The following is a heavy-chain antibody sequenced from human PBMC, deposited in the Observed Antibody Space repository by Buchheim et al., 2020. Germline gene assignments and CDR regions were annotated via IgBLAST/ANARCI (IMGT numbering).Heavy chain of an antibody. D-gene: IGHD6-13*01. Sequence: QVQLVQSGAEVKKPGSPVKASCKASGGTFSSYAISWVRQAPGQGLEWMGGIIPIFGTANYAQKFQGRVTITADESTSTASMGLGSLRSGDTAVYYCARSCRDTAAGCYYCYGMGVWGQGTT. CDR2: IIPIFGTA. V-gene: IGHV1-69*01. CDR1: GGTFSSYA. J-gene: IGHJ6*02. CDR3: ARSCRDTAAGCYYCYGMGV.